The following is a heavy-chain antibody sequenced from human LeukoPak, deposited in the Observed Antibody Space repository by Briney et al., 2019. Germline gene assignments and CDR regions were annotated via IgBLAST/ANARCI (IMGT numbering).Heavy chain of an antibody. V-gene: IGHV3-23*01. CDR3: ANTYGQIDY. J-gene: IGHJ4*02. CDR2: ISGSGGST. Sequence: GGSLRLSCAASGFTFSSCAMSWVRQALGKGLEWVSAISGSGGSTYYADSVRGRFTISRDNSKNTLYLHMNSLRAEDTAVYYCANTYGQIDYWGQGTLVTVSS. CDR1: GFTFSSCA. D-gene: IGHD4-17*01.